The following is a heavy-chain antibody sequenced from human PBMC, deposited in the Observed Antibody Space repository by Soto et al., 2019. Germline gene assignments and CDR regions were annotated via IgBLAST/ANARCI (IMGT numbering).Heavy chain of an antibody. CDR2: IDYDGSST. Sequence: EVQLVESGGGLVQPGGSLRLSCAASGFTFSNSWMHWVRQAPGKGLVWVARIDYDGSSTTYVDSVKGRFTISRDNAKNRVYLQMNSLSPEDTALYYCATTPSGYSYGFFDFWGQGTLVTVSS. J-gene: IGHJ4*02. V-gene: IGHV3-74*01. CDR1: GFTFSNSW. D-gene: IGHD5-18*01. CDR3: ATTPSGYSYGFFDF.